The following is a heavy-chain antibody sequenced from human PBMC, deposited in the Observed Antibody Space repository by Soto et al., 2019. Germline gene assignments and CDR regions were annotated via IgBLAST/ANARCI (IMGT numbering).Heavy chain of an antibody. CDR2: IVPMFGTS. D-gene: IGHD3-3*01. V-gene: IGHV1-69*06. J-gene: IGHJ4*02. Sequence: QERLVQSGAEVRKPGSSVKVSCKVTGGTSTRYAINWVRQAPGQGREWMGGIVPMFGTSKYAQKFQSRVTITADTSTNIAYMELRSLRSEDTAVYYCNRGSEYDFWSGYLWGQGTLVSVSS. CDR3: NRGSEYDFWSGYL. CDR1: GGTSTRYA.